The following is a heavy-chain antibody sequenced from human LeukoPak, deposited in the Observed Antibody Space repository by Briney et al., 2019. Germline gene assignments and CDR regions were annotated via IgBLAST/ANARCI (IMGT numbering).Heavy chain of an antibody. Sequence: QPGASLRLSCAASGFTFSSYATSWVRQAPGKGLEWVSAISGSGGSTYYADSVKGRSTISRDNSKNTLYLQMNSLRAEDTAVYYCANSVEYYYDSSGYLPRWFDPWGQGTLVTVSS. CDR3: ANSVEYYYDSSGYLPRWFDP. D-gene: IGHD3-22*01. V-gene: IGHV3-23*01. CDR1: GFTFSSYA. CDR2: ISGSGGST. J-gene: IGHJ5*02.